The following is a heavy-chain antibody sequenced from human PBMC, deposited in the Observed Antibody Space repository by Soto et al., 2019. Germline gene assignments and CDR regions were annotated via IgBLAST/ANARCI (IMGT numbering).Heavy chain of an antibody. J-gene: IGHJ4*02. D-gene: IGHD3-22*01. CDR2: ISYDGSNK. V-gene: IGHV3-30-3*01. CDR3: ASDLRDWYDSSGFVY. CDR1: GFTFSKYA. Sequence: QVQLVESGGGVVQPGTSLRLCCVASGFTFSKYAIHWVRQAPGKGLQWVAFISYDGSNKSYADSVKGRFTISRANSISTVYVEMNSLRAAATATYYCASDLRDWYDSSGFVYWAQGTLVTVSS.